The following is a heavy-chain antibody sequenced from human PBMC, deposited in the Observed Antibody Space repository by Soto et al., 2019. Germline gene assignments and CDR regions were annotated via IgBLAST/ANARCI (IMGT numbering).Heavy chain of an antibody. Sequence: AAVKVSCKASGYSFTDYHIHWVRQAPGQGLEWLGRINPKSGGTSTAQKFQGWVTMTTDTSISTASMELTRLTSDDTAIYYCARGDSTDCSNGVCSFFYNHGMDVWGQGTTVTVYS. CDR2: INPKSGGT. CDR1: GYSFTDYH. J-gene: IGHJ6*02. CDR3: ARGDSTDCSNGVCSFFYNHGMDV. V-gene: IGHV1-2*04. D-gene: IGHD2-8*01.